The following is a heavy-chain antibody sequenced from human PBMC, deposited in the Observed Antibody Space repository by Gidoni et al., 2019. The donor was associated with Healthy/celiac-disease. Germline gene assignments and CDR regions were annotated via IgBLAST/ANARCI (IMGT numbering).Heavy chain of an antibody. CDR3: AREEQWLVS. J-gene: IGHJ4*02. V-gene: IGHV4-34*01. Sequence: QVQLQQWGAGLLKPSETLSLTCAVYGGSFCGYYWSWIRQPPGKGLEWIGEINHSGSTNYNPSLKSRVTISVDTSKNQFSLKLSSVTAADTAVYYCAREEQWLVSWGQGTLVTVSS. D-gene: IGHD6-19*01. CDR2: INHSGST. CDR1: GGSFCGYY.